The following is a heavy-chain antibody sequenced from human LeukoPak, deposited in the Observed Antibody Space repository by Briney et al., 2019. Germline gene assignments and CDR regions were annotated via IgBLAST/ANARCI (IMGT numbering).Heavy chain of an antibody. CDR3: ATLGRGGYFDY. CDR1: GGSISSYY. CDR2: IYYSGST. J-gene: IGHJ4*02. Sequence: SETLSLTCTVSGGSISSYYWSWIRQPPGKGLEWIGYIYYSGSTNYNPSLKSRVTISVDTSKNQFSLKLSSVTAADTAVYYCATLGRGGYFDYWGQGTLVTVSS. D-gene: IGHD2-15*01. V-gene: IGHV4-59*08.